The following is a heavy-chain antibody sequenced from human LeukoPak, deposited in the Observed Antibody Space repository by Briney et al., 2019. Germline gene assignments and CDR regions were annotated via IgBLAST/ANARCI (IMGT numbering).Heavy chain of an antibody. CDR3: ARLSRLPAAGVVGY. CDR1: GGSISSGGYY. D-gene: IGHD4-11*01. Sequence: SETLSLTCTVSGGSISSGGYYWSWIRQHPGKGLEWIGYIYYSGSTYYNPSLKSRVTISVDTSKNQFSLKLSSVTAADTAVYYCARLSRLPAAGVVGYWGQGTLVTVSS. V-gene: IGHV4-31*03. J-gene: IGHJ4*02. CDR2: IYYSGST.